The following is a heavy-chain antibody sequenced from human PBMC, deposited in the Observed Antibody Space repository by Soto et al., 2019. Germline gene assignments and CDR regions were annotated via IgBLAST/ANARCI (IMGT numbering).Heavy chain of an antibody. J-gene: IGHJ5*02. CDR1: GGSISNYY. CDR2: IFYSGST. CDR3: AKDSGYNYGYFRWFDP. V-gene: IGHV4-59*01. D-gene: IGHD5-18*01. Sequence: PSETLSLTCTVSGGSISNYYWSWIRQPPGRGLEWIGHIFYSGSTNYNPALKSRVTISVDTSKSQFSLKLSSVTAADTAVYYWAKDSGYNYGYFRWFDPWGQGTLVTVS.